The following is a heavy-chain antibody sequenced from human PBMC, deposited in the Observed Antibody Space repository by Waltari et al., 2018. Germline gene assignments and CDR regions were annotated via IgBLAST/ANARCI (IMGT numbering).Heavy chain of an antibody. CDR3: ARVYCSSTSCHDAFDI. D-gene: IGHD2-2*01. CDR2: INAGNGNT. CDR1: GSTFTSYA. Sequence: QVQLVQSGAEVKKPGASVKVSCKASGSTFTSYAMHWVRQAPGQRLEWMGWINAGNGNTKYSQKFQGRVTITRDTSASTAYMELSSLRSEDTAVYYCARVYCSSTSCHDAFDIWGQGTMVTVSS. V-gene: IGHV1-3*01. J-gene: IGHJ3*02.